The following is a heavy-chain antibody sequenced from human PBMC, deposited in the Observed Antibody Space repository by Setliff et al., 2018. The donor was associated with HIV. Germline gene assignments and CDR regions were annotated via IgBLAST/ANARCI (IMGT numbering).Heavy chain of an antibody. CDR1: GFSLRTYA. CDR3: AKVPIVGVTPGYFDD. Sequence: GGSLRLSCAASGFSLRTYAMSWVRQAPGKGLEWVAMISHDGSNQYYADSVKGRFTISRDNSKNTLYLQMNSLRAEDTAVYSCAKVPIVGVTPGYFDDWGQGTLVTVSS. J-gene: IGHJ4*02. CDR2: ISHDGSNQ. V-gene: IGHV3-30-3*01. D-gene: IGHD1-26*01.